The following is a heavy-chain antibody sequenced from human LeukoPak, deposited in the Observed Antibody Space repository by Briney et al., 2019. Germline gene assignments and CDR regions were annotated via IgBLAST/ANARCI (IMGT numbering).Heavy chain of an antibody. CDR3: ARDDREQQLAV. V-gene: IGHV3-30*03. CDR1: GFTFSSYG. Sequence: QSGGSLRLSCAASGFTFSSYGMHWVRQAPGKGLEWVGVISDDGSNKYYVDSVKGRFTISRDNAKNSLFLQMNSLRVEDTAVYYCARDDREQQLAVWGQGTLVTVSS. CDR2: ISDDGSNK. J-gene: IGHJ4*02. D-gene: IGHD6-13*01.